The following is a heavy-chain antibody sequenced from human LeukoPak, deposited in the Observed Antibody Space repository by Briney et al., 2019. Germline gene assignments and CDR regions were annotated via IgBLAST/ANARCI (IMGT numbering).Heavy chain of an antibody. CDR1: GYTFTGYY. CDR3: AGGGGTAARPDFDY. J-gene: IGHJ4*02. D-gene: IGHD6-6*01. V-gene: IGHV1-2*02. CDR2: INPNSGGT. Sequence: ASVKVSCKASGYTFTGYYIHWVRQAPGQGLEWMGWINPNSGGTNSAQKFQGRVIMTWDTSISTAYMELTRLRSDDTGVYYCAGGGGTAARPDFDYWGQGILVTVSS.